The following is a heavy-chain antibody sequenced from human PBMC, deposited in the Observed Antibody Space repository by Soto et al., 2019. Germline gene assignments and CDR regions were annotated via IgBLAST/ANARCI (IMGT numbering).Heavy chain of an antibody. CDR3: ARGAFGGVIVHDAFDI. D-gene: IGHD3-16*02. V-gene: IGHV3-7*01. J-gene: IGHJ3*02. CDR2: IKQDGSEK. CDR1: GFTFSSYW. Sequence: PGGSLRLSCAASGFTFSSYWMSWVRQAPGKGLEWVANIKQDGSEKYYVDSVKGRFTISRDNAKNSLYLQMNSLRAEDTAVYYCARGAFGGVIVHDAFDIWGQGTMVTVSS.